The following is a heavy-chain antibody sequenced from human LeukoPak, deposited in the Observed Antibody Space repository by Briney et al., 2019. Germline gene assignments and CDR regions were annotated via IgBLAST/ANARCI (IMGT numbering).Heavy chain of an antibody. CDR2: IKSDGST. CDR1: GFTFSTYW. D-gene: IGHD3-3*01. CDR3: ARAPSEIGGYYPEYFRH. Sequence: LAGGSLRLSCAASGFTFSTYWMHWVRQAPGKGLVWVSRIKSDGSTNYADSVKGRFTISRDNAKNTLSLQMNSLRPEDTGVHYCARAPSEIGGYYPEYFRHWGQGTLVTVSS. V-gene: IGHV3-74*01. J-gene: IGHJ1*01.